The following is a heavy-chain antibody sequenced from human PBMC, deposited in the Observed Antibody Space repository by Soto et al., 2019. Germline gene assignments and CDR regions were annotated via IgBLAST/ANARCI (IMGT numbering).Heavy chain of an antibody. V-gene: IGHV3-74*01. J-gene: IGHJ4*02. CDR2: IKTDGSRT. Sequence: PGGSLRLSCEASGSTFTNYWMHWVRQAPGKGLVWVSRIKTDGSRTNYGDSVKGRFTISRDNAKNTLYLEMNSLRAEDTAVYYCARPSTYSTFFDYWGQGTLVTVSS. D-gene: IGHD6-13*01. CDR3: ARPSTYSTFFDY. CDR1: GSTFTNYW.